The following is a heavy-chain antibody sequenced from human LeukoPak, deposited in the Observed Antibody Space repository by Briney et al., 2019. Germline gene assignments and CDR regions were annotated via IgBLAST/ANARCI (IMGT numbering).Heavy chain of an antibody. V-gene: IGHV4-59*01. CDR2: IYYSGST. Sequence: SETLSLTFTVSGGSISSYYWSWIRQHPGKGLELIGYIYYSGSTNYNPSLKSRVTISVDTSKHQFSLKPSSVTAADTAVYYCARYCSSTSCPLAFDYWGQGTLVTVSS. CDR1: GGSISSYY. J-gene: IGHJ4*02. D-gene: IGHD2-2*01. CDR3: ARYCSSTSCPLAFDY.